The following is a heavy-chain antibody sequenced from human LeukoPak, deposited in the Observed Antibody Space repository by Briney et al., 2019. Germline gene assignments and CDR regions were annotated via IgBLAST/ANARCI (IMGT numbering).Heavy chain of an antibody. CDR1: GFTFTSSA. CDR2: IVVGGGNT. D-gene: IGHD4-17*01. V-gene: IGHV1-58*02. Sequence: SVKVSCKASGFTFTSSAMQWVRQARGQRLEWIGWIVVGGGNTNYAQKFQERVTITRGMSTSTAYMELSSLRSEDTAVYYCAALPATVTRPDNWFDPWGQGTLVTVSS. CDR3: AALPATVTRPDNWFDP. J-gene: IGHJ5*02.